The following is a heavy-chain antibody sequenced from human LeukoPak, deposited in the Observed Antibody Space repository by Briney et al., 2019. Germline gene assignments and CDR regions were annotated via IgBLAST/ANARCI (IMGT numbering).Heavy chain of an antibody. J-gene: IGHJ4*02. V-gene: IGHV1-2*02. Sequence: ASVKVSCKTSGYTLTDYYLHWVRQAPGQGLEWVGWIHPNSGATHYAQKFQGRLTMTRDTSISTVYMELTRLRSDDTAVYYCARDVGRYSGYDYDYWGQGTLVTASS. CDR3: ARDVGRYSGYDYDY. CDR2: IHPNSGAT. CDR1: GYTLTDYY. D-gene: IGHD5-12*01.